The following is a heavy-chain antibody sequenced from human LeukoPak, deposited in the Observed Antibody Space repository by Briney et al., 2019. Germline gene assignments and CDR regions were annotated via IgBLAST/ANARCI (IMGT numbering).Heavy chain of an antibody. CDR3: AREGVLGYYGSGSYYNDFDY. CDR2: MNPNSGNT. D-gene: IGHD3-10*01. V-gene: IGHV1-8*01. Sequence: ASVKVSCKASGYTFTSYDINWVRQATGQGLEWMGWMNPNSGNTGYAQKFQGRVTMTRNTSISTAYMELSSLRSEDTAVYYCAREGVLGYYGSGSYYNDFDYWGQGTLVTVSS. J-gene: IGHJ4*02. CDR1: GYTFTSYD.